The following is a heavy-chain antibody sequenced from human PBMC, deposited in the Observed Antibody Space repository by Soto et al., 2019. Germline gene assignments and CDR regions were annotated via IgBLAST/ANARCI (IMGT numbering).Heavy chain of an antibody. CDR1: GFTFSSYA. V-gene: IGHV3-30-3*01. CDR3: ARAIDSDHVLLWFGELLLPDY. CDR2: ISYDGSNK. D-gene: IGHD3-10*01. Sequence: QVQLVESGGGVVQPGRSLRLSCAASGFTFSSYAMHWVRQALGKGLEWVAVISYDGSNKYYADSVKGRFTISRDNSKNTLYLQMNSRRAEDTAVYYCARAIDSDHVLLWFGELLLPDYWGQGALVTVSS. J-gene: IGHJ4*02.